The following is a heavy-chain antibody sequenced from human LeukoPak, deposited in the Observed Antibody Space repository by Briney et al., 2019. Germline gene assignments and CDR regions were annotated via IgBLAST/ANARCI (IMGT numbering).Heavy chain of an antibody. D-gene: IGHD5-18*01. CDR1: GYSFTSYW. Sequence: GESLKISCKGSGYSFTSYWISWVGQMPGKGLEWMGRIDPSDSYTNYSPSFQGHVTISADKSISTAYLQWSSLKASDTAMYYCARDSGYSYGPYDNWFDPWGQGTLVTVSS. CDR2: IDPSDSYT. V-gene: IGHV5-10-1*01. J-gene: IGHJ5*02. CDR3: ARDSGYSYGPYDNWFDP.